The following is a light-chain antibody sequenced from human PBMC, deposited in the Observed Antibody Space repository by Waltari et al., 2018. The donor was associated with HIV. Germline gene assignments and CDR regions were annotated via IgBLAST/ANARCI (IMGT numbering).Light chain of an antibody. CDR3: QAWDSSAVV. CDR1: TLGVTY. J-gene: IGLJ2*01. CDR2: QDT. Sequence: SYELTHPPSVSVSPGQTASITCPGDTLGVTYVSCYKQRPGQSPVLVIYQDTGRPSGIPERLAGSNSGNTATLTISGTQAMDEADYYCQAWDSSAVVFGGGTKLTVL. V-gene: IGLV3-1*01.